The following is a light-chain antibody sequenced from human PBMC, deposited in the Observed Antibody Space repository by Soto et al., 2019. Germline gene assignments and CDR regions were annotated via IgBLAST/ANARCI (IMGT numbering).Light chain of an antibody. Sequence: EIVLTQSPGTLSLSPGERATLSCRASQSVSSNYLAWYQRKPGQAPRLLIYGASSRAIDIPNRFSGSGSGTDFTLTITRLEPEDLAVYYCQQYGSSPPTFGQGTKVEI. CDR2: GAS. CDR3: QQYGSSPPT. V-gene: IGKV3-20*01. J-gene: IGKJ1*01. CDR1: QSVSSNY.